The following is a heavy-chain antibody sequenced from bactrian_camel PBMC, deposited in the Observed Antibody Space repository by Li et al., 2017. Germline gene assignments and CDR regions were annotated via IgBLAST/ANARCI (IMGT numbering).Heavy chain of an antibody. Sequence: MAWFRQGPGKEREGVASIRPGATTTAYASSVRGRFSISLDTAKNTVYLQMNNLQPEDTAMYYCAEGRGSRGEHSYSLNYWGQGTQVTVSS. J-gene: IGHJ4*01. V-gene: IGHV3S61*01. CDR2: IRPGATTT. CDR3: AEGRGSRGEHSYSLNY. D-gene: IGHD6*01.